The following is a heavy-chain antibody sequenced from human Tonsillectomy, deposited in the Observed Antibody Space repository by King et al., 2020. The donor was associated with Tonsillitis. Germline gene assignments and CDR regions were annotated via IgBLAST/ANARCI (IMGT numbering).Heavy chain of an antibody. J-gene: IGHJ4*02. CDR3: ANLSMIVLVVAATNSHFDY. Sequence: VQLVESGGGLVQPGGSLRLSCAASGFTFSSYAMSWVRQAPGKGLEWVSAISGSGGSTYYADSVKGRFTISRDNSKNTLYLQMNSLRAEDTAVYYCANLSMIVLVVAATNSHFDYWGQGTLVTVSS. CDR2: ISGSGGST. D-gene: IGHD2-15*01. V-gene: IGHV3-23*04. CDR1: GFTFSSYA.